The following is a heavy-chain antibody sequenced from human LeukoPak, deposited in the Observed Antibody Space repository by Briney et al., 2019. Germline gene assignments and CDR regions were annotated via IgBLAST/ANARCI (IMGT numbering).Heavy chain of an antibody. Sequence: GGSLRLSCAASGFTFSSYSMNWVRQAPGKGLEWVSSISSSSSYIYYADSVKGRFTISRDNAKNSLYLQMNSLRAEDTAVYYCARPTGDRLYYFDYWGQGTLVTVSS. J-gene: IGHJ4*02. V-gene: IGHV3-21*01. CDR1: GFTFSSYS. CDR3: ARPTGDRLYYFDY. CDR2: ISSSSSYI. D-gene: IGHD7-27*01.